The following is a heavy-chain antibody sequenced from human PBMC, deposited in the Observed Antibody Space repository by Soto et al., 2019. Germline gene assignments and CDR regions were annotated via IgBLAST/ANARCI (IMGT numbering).Heavy chain of an antibody. CDR3: ASSHRYNWFDP. D-gene: IGHD1-20*01. CDR1: GGSISSGDYY. Sequence: SETLSLTCTVSGGSISSGDYYWSWIRQPPGKGLEWIGYIYYSGSTYYNPSLKSRVTISVDTSKNQFSLKLSSVTAADTAVYYCASSHRYNWFDPWGHGTLVTVSS. V-gene: IGHV4-30-4*01. CDR2: IYYSGST. J-gene: IGHJ5*02.